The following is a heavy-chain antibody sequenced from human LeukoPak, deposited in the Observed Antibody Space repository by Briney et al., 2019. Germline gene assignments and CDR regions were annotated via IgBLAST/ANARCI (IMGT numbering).Heavy chain of an antibody. D-gene: IGHD1-26*01. Sequence: SETLSLTCTVSGGSMSSYFWSWIRQPPGKGLEWIGYIYHSGSTFYNPSLKSRVTISVDTSKSQFSLKLSSVTAADTAVYYCARAGRWEGRPHAFDIWGQGTMVTVSS. J-gene: IGHJ3*02. CDR2: IYHSGST. V-gene: IGHV4-59*01. CDR3: ARAGRWEGRPHAFDI. CDR1: GGSMSSYF.